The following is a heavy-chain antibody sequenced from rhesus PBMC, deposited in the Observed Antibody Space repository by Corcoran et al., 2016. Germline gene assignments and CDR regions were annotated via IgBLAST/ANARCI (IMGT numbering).Heavy chain of an antibody. CDR3: ARYASDSSSDGCFDY. J-gene: IGHJ4*01. CDR1: GGSISSSY. D-gene: IGHD6-13*01. Sequence: QLQLQESGPGLVKLSETLSVTCAVSGGSISSSYWSWIRHAPEKELEWIGEINGNSGSTNSNPSLRSRVTISKDASKNQFSLKLNSVTAADTAVYYCARYASDSSSDGCFDYWGQGVLVTVSS. CDR2: INGNSGST. V-gene: IGHV4-80*01.